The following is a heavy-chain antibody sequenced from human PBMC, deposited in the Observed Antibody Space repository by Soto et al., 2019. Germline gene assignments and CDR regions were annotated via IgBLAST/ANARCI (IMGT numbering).Heavy chain of an antibody. CDR3: AKSSVRGIKHS. J-gene: IGHJ4*02. V-gene: IGHV4-31*03. D-gene: IGHD3-10*01. Sequence: QVQLQESGPGLVKPSQTLSLTCTVSGDSLSRGGYYWSWIRQHPGKGLEWIGYIYFSGSAYYNLSLKSRVTMSIDTSKNQFSLRLTSLTAADTAVYYCAKSSVRGIKHSWGQGTLAIVSS. CDR2: IYFSGSA. CDR1: GDSLSRGGYY.